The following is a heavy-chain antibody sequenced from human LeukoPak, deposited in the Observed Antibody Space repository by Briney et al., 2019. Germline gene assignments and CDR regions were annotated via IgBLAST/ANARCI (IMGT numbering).Heavy chain of an antibody. J-gene: IGHJ4*02. Sequence: GGSLRLSCAASGFTFSSYWMSWVRQAPGKGLEWVANIKQDGNEKYYVDSVKGRFTISRDNAKNSLYLQMNSLRAEDTAVYYCAKGDVSVTREFDYWGQGTLVTVSS. V-gene: IGHV3-7*01. CDR3: AKGDVSVTREFDY. CDR2: IKQDGNEK. CDR1: GFTFSSYW. D-gene: IGHD7-27*01.